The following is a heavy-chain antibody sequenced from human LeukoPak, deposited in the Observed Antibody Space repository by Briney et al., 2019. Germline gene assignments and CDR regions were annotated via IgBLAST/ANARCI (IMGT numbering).Heavy chain of an antibody. V-gene: IGHV3-48*03. Sequence: PGGSLRLSCAASGFTFSSYEMKWVRQAPGKGLEWVSYISSSGSTIYYADSVKGRFTISRDNAKNSLYLQMNSLRAEDTAVYYCARDHLRIAAAGTNSIPRYYYYYYYMDVWGKGTTVTVSS. CDR3: ARDHLRIAAAGTNSIPRYYYYYYYMDV. D-gene: IGHD6-13*01. CDR1: GFTFSSYE. J-gene: IGHJ6*03. CDR2: ISSSGSTI.